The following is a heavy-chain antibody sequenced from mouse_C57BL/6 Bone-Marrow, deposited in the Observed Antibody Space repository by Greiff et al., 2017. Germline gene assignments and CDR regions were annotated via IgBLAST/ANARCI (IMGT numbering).Heavy chain of an antibody. CDR1: GYTFTDYY. D-gene: IGHD1-3*01. V-gene: IGHV1-84*01. CDR3: GRSGIDY. CDR2: IYPGSGYT. J-gene: IGHJ4*01. Sequence: QLEESGPELVKPGASVKISCKASGYTFTDYYINWVKQRPGQGLEWIGWIYPGSGYTKYNEKFKGKATLTVENSSSTAYMKLSSLTSADSAVYVCGRSGIDYRGQGTSVTVSS.